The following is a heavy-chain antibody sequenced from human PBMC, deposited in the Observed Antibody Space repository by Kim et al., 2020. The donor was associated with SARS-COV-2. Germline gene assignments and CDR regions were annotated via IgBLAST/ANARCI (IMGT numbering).Heavy chain of an antibody. CDR1: GYTFTSYA. D-gene: IGHD1-26*01. CDR3: ARRIVGATLVRGGGPAPFDY. Sequence: ASVKVSCKASGYTFTSYAMHWVRQAPGQRLEWMGWINAGNGNTKYSQKFQGRVTITRDTSASTAYMELSSLRSEDTAVYYCARRIVGATLVRGGGPAPFDYWGQGTLVTVSS. V-gene: IGHV1-3*01. J-gene: IGHJ4*02. CDR2: INAGNGNT.